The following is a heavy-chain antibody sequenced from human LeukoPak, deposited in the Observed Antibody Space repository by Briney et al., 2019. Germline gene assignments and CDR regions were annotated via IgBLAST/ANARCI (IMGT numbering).Heavy chain of an antibody. Sequence: GGSLRLSCAASRFIFSNYAMSWVRQAPWKGLEWVSAISASGGTTYYADSVKGRFTISRDNAKNSLYLQMNSLRAEDTAVYYCARGKYGGYFIDYWGQGTLVTVSS. CDR2: ISASGGTT. J-gene: IGHJ4*02. V-gene: IGHV3-23*01. CDR3: ARGKYGGYFIDY. CDR1: RFIFSNYA. D-gene: IGHD5-12*01.